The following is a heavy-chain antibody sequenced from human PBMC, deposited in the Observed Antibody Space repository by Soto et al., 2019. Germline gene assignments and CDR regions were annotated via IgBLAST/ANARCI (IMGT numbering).Heavy chain of an antibody. CDR3: ARDRNFFDSSGYYDH. Sequence: QIQLVQSAAEVKKPGASVKVSCKTSGYTFVSYGISWVRQAPGQGLEWMGWISPYNGNTNFAQRFRGRVTLTTDTSTDIVYMDLGSLKSDDTAVYYCARDRNFFDSSGYYDHWGQGTLITVSS. CDR2: ISPYNGNT. V-gene: IGHV1-18*04. D-gene: IGHD3-22*01. J-gene: IGHJ5*02. CDR1: GYTFVSYG.